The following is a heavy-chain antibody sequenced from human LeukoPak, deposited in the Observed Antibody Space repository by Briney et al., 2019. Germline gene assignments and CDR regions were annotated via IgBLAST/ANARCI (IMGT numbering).Heavy chain of an antibody. V-gene: IGHV3-74*01. CDR3: TRGRDTTGYFVY. Sequence: PGGSLRLSCAASGLTFSSHWMHWVRQAPGKGLVWVSRITNDGSSTTYADSVKGRFTISRDNAKNMLYLQVNSLRAEDTAVYYCTRGRDTTGYFVYWGQGTLVTVSS. CDR1: GLTFSSHW. D-gene: IGHD3-22*01. J-gene: IGHJ4*02. CDR2: ITNDGSST.